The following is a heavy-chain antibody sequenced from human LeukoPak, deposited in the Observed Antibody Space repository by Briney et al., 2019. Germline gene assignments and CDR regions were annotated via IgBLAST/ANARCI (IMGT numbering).Heavy chain of an antibody. CDR1: GFTFSSYG. V-gene: IGHV3-30*03. Sequence: PGRSLRLFCAASGFTFSSYGMHWVRQAPGKGLEWVAVISYDGSNKYYADSVKGRFTISRDNSKNTLYLQMNSLRAEDTAVYYCASQGAYDSSGYSPDYWGQGTLVTVSS. J-gene: IGHJ4*02. D-gene: IGHD3-22*01. CDR3: ASQGAYDSSGYSPDY. CDR2: ISYDGSNK.